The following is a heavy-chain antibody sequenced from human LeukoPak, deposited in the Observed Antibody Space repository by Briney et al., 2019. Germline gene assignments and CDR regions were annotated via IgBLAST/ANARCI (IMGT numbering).Heavy chain of an antibody. D-gene: IGHD6-6*01. CDR2: ISGSGGST. J-gene: IGHJ4*02. CDR3: AKVPPREYSSSGDY. Sequence: PGGSLRLSXAASGFTFSSYAMSWVRQAPGKGLEWDSAISGSGGSTYYADSVKGRFTISRDNSKNTLYLQMNSLRAEDTAVYYCAKVPPREYSSSGDYWGQGTLVTVSS. CDR1: GFTFSSYA. V-gene: IGHV3-23*01.